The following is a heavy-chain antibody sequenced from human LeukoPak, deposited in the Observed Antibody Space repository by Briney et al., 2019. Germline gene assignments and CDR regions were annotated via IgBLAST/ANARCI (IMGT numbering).Heavy chain of an antibody. J-gene: IGHJ4*02. Sequence: SVKVSCKASGGTFSSYAISWVRQAPGQGLEWMGGIIPIFGTANYAQKFQGRVTITADESTSTAYMELSRLRSDDTAVYYCARDYCSSTSCLFDYWGQGTLVTVSS. CDR2: IIPIFGTA. D-gene: IGHD2-2*01. CDR3: ARDYCSSTSCLFDY. V-gene: IGHV1-69*01. CDR1: GGTFSSYA.